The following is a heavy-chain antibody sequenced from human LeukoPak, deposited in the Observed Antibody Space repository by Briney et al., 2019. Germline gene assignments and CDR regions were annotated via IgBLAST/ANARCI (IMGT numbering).Heavy chain of an antibody. J-gene: IGHJ3*02. CDR2: IRYDGSNK. V-gene: IGHV3-30*02. D-gene: IGHD3-22*01. CDR3: AKAQGYYDSRDAFDI. CDR1: GFTFSSYG. Sequence: GGSLRLSCAASGFTFSSYGMHWVRQAPGKGLEWVAFIRYDGSNKYYADSVKGRFTISKDNSKNTLYLQINSLRAEDTAVYYCAKAQGYYDSRDAFDIWGQGTMVTVSS.